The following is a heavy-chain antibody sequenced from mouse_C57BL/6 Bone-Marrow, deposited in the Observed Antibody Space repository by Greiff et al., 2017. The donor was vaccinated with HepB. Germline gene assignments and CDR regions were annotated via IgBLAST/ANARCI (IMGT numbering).Heavy chain of an antibody. CDR1: GYTFTSYW. Sequence: EVQLQQPGAELVKPGASVKLSCKASGYTFTSYWMHWVKQRPGQGLEWIGAIYPGNSDTSYNQKFKGKAKLTAVTSASTAYMELSSLTNEDSAVYYCTTLRDCHYYAMDYWGQGTSVTVSS. CDR3: TTLRDCHYYAMDY. D-gene: IGHD1-1*01. V-gene: IGHV1-5*01. J-gene: IGHJ4*01. CDR2: IYPGNSDT.